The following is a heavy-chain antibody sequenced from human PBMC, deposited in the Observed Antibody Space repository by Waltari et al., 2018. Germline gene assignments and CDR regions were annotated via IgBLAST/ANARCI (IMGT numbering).Heavy chain of an antibody. D-gene: IGHD6-19*01. Sequence: QMKLLESGPGLVKPSETLSLTCTVSAASIRGHYWSWIRQPAGKGREWIGRVDSTGATNDNPAVGRRATSSVDTARKQVSLKRTSVTAADTAMYFCAESDSGSWQYFFNSWGQGALVTVSS. CDR2: VDSTGAT. J-gene: IGHJ4*02. V-gene: IGHV4-4*07. CDR3: AESDSGSWQYFFNS. CDR1: AASIRGHY.